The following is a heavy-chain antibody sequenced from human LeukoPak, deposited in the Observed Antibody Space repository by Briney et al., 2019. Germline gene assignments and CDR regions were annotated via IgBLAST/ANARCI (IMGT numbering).Heavy chain of an antibody. CDR1: GFTFSSYA. D-gene: IGHD1-26*01. CDR3: AKIIVGADTEFGNDP. CDR2: ISGSGGST. J-gene: IGHJ5*02. Sequence: PGGSLRLSCAASGFTFSSYAMSWVRQAPGQGLEWVSAISGSGGSTYYADSVKGRFTISRDNSKNTLYLQMTSLRAEDTAVYYCAKIIVGADTEFGNDPWGKGTLVTVSS. V-gene: IGHV3-23*01.